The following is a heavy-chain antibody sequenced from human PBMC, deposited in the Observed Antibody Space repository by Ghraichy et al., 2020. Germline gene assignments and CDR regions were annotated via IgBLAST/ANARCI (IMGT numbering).Heavy chain of an antibody. CDR1: GGSFSGYY. J-gene: IGHJ4*02. CDR3: ARVYGSRGFDY. V-gene: IGHV4-34*01. D-gene: IGHD3-10*01. CDR2: INHSGST. Sequence: SETLSLTCAVYGGSFSGYYWSWIRQPPGKGLEWIGEINHSGSTNYNPSLKSRVTISVDTSKNQFSLKLSSVTAADTAVYYCARVYGSRGFDYWGQGTLVTVSS.